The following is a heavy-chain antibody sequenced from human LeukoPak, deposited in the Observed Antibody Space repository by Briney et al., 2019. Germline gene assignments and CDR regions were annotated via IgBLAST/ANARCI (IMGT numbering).Heavy chain of an antibody. V-gene: IGHV3-11*01. D-gene: IGHD3-22*01. CDR3: ARDRYYYDSSGYYSFEY. Sequence: PGRSLRLSCAASGFTFSDYYMSWIRQAPGKGLEWVSYISSSGSTIYYADSVKGRFTISRDNAKNSLYLQMNSLRAEDTAVYYCARDRYYYDSSGYYSFEYWGQGTLVTVSS. J-gene: IGHJ4*02. CDR1: GFTFSDYY. CDR2: ISSSGSTI.